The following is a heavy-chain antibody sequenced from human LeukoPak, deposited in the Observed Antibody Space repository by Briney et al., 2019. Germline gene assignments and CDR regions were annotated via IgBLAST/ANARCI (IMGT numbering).Heavy chain of an antibody. Sequence: ETLSLTCTVSGGSISSYYWSWIRQPPGKGLEWIGYIYYSGSTNYNPSLKSRVTISVDTSKNQFSLKLSSVTAADTAVYYCARGSGSYYNVLFDPWGQGTLVTVSS. D-gene: IGHD3-10*01. CDR1: GGSISSYY. CDR3: ARGSGSYYNVLFDP. V-gene: IGHV4-59*12. CDR2: IYYSGST. J-gene: IGHJ5*02.